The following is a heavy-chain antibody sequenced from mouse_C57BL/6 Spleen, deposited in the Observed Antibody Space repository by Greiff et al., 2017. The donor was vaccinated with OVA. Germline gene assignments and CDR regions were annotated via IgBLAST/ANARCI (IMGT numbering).Heavy chain of an antibody. D-gene: IGHD1-1*01. V-gene: IGHV1-18*01. CDR1: GYTFTDYN. Sequence: VQLQQSGPELVKPGASVKIPCKASGYTFTDYNMDWVKQSHGKSLEWIGDINPNNGGTIYNQKFKGKATLTVDKSSSTAYMELRSLTSEDTAVYYCARGYYYGSSYWYFDVWGTGTTVTVSS. CDR2: INPNNGGT. J-gene: IGHJ1*03. CDR3: ARGYYYGSSYWYFDV.